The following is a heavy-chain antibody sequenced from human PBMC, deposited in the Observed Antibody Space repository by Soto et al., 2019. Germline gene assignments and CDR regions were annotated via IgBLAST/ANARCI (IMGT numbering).Heavy chain of an antibody. V-gene: IGHV1-2*04. J-gene: IGHJ6*02. CDR3: ARGDSTDCSNGVCSFFYNHDMDV. CDR1: GYSFTDYH. Sequence: GASVKVSCKASGYSFTDYHIHWARQAPGQGLEWLGRINPKSGGTSTAQKFQGWVTMTTDTSISTASMELTRLTSDDTAIYYCARGDSTDCSNGVCSFFYNHDMDVWGQGTGHRLL. CDR2: INPKSGGT. D-gene: IGHD2-8*01.